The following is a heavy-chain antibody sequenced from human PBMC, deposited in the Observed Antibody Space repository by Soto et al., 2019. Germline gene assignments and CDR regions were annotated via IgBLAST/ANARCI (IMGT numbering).Heavy chain of an antibody. J-gene: IGHJ6*03. D-gene: IGHD2-2*01. Sequence: TLSLTCTVSGGSISSGGYYWSWIRQHPGKGLEWIGYIYYSGSTYYNPSLKSRVTISVDTSKNQFSLKLSSVTAADTAVYYCARETGDVVVPAAIGGGYYYYMDVWGKGTTVTVSS. CDR2: IYYSGST. CDR1: GGSISSGGYY. CDR3: ARETGDVVVPAAIGGGYYYYMDV. V-gene: IGHV4-31*03.